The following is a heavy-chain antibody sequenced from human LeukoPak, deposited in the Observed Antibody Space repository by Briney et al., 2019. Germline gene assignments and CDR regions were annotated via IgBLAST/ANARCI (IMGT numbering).Heavy chain of an antibody. Sequence: SETLSLTCAVYGGSVSGYYWSWIRQSPGKGLEWIGEINHSGNTNYNPSLKSRITMSVDTSKNQFSLKLGSVTAADTAVFYCARHKTRTRAFDIWGQGTMVTVSS. D-gene: IGHD1-14*01. CDR1: GGSVSGYY. CDR3: ARHKTRTRAFDI. V-gene: IGHV4-34*01. CDR2: INHSGNT. J-gene: IGHJ3*02.